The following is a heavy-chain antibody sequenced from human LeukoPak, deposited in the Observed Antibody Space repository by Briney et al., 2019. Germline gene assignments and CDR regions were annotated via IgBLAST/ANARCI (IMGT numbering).Heavy chain of an antibody. CDR2: IYPGDSDT. J-gene: IGHJ5*02. CDR1: GYSFTSYW. D-gene: IGHD3-10*01. Sequence: GESLKISCKGSGYSFTSYWIGWVRQMPGKGLEWMGIIYPGDSDTRYSPSFQGQVTISADKSISTAYLQWSSLKASDTAMYYCARSDYYGSGSYYNGYFRWFDPWGQGTLVTVSS. CDR3: ARSDYYGSGSYYNGYFRWFDP. V-gene: IGHV5-51*01.